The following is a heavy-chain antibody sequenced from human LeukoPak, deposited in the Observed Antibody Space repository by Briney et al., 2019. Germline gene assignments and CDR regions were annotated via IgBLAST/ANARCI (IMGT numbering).Heavy chain of an antibody. D-gene: IGHD1-26*01. Sequence: SETLSLTCTVSGYSISSGYYWGWIRQPPGKGLEWIGSIYHSGSTYYNPSLKSRVTISVDTSKNQFSLKMSSVTAADTAVYYCASSNSGSRQVDYWGQGTLVTVSS. CDR1: GYSISSGYY. CDR3: ASSNSGSRQVDY. J-gene: IGHJ4*02. CDR2: IYHSGST. V-gene: IGHV4-38-2*02.